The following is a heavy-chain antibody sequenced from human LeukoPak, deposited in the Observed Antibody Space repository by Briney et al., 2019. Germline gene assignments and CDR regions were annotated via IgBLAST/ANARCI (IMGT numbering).Heavy chain of an antibody. D-gene: IGHD3-22*01. V-gene: IGHV1-69*05. CDR2: IIPIFGTA. CDR3: ARASYYYDSSGYLNWFDP. Sequence: SVKVSCKASGGTFSSYAISWVRQAPGQGLEWMGRIIPIFGTANYAQKFQGRVTITTDESTSTAYMELSSLRSEDTAVYYCARASYYYDSSGYLNWFDPWGQETLVTVSS. J-gene: IGHJ5*02. CDR1: GGTFSSYA.